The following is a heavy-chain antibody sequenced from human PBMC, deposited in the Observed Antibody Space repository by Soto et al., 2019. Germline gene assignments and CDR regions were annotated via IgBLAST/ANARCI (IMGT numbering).Heavy chain of an antibody. CDR2: ISGSGGST. CDR3: AKDFSFVDVVVITLLDY. J-gene: IGHJ4*02. Sequence: GRSLRLSCAASGFTFSSYAMSWVRQAPGKGLEWVSAISGSGGSTYYADSVKGRFTISRDNSKNTLYLQMNSLRAEDTAVYYCAKDFSFVDVVVITLLDYWGQGTLVTASS. D-gene: IGHD3-22*01. CDR1: GFTFSSYA. V-gene: IGHV3-23*01.